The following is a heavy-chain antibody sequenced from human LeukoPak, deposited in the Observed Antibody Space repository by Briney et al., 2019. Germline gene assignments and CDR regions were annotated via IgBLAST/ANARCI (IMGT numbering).Heavy chain of an antibody. CDR2: INAGNGNT. Sequence: GASVKVSCKASGYTFTSYAMHWVRQAPGQRLEWMGWINAGNGNTKYSQKFQGRVTMTRDTSATTVYLDLSGLTFEDTAVYYCASDVAREFDHWGQGTLVTVSS. CDR1: GYTFTSYA. CDR3: ASDVAREFDH. V-gene: IGHV1-3*01. J-gene: IGHJ4*02. D-gene: IGHD5-24*01.